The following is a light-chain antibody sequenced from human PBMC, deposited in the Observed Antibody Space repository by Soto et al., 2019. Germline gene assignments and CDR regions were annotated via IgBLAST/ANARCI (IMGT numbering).Light chain of an antibody. V-gene: IGKV1-5*01. J-gene: IGKJ1*01. CDR2: DAS. CDR3: LQYKSYRA. CDR1: QSIGTW. Sequence: DIQMTQSPSTLSASVGDRVTITCRASQSIGTWLAWYQQKPGNAPKLLIFDASGLESGVSSRFSGSGSGTEFTLTISSLQPDDFGTYYCLQYKSYRAFGQGTKVEIK.